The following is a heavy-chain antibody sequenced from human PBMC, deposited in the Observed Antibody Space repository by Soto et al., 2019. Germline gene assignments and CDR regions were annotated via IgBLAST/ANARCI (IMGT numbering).Heavy chain of an antibody. D-gene: IGHD6-13*01. V-gene: IGHV4-31*03. CDR2: IYHSGST. Sequence: THPLTSTFSGGSIRSGGYYWSWIRKHPGKGLEWIGYIYHSGSTYYSPSLKSRVTISVDTSKNQFSLKLSSVTAADTAVYYCARVTIAAADNAFDIWGQGTMVTVS. J-gene: IGHJ3*02. CDR1: GGSIRSGGYY. CDR3: ARVTIAAADNAFDI.